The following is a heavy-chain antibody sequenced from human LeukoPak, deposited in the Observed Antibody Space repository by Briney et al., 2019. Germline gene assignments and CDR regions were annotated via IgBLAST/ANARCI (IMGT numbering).Heavy chain of an antibody. V-gene: IGHV3-7*01. CDR3: ARDPYSGSYTIAFDI. CDR2: IKQDGSEK. CDR1: GFTFSSYW. J-gene: IGHJ3*02. Sequence: GGSLRLSCAASGFTFSSYWMSWVRQAPGRGLEWVANIKQDGSEKYYVDSVKGRFTISRDNAKNSLYLQMNSLRAEDTAVYYCARDPYSGSYTIAFDIWGQGTMVTVSS. D-gene: IGHD1-26*01.